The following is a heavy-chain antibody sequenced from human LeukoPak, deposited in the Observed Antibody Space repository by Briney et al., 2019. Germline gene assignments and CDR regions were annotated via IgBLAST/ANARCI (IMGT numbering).Heavy chain of an antibody. Sequence: SETLSLTCTVSGGSLISHYWSWLRQTPGKGLEWIGYIYDFGSTDYNPSLKSRVTMSVDTSKNEFSLKLSSVTAADTAVYYCAGAVGALLTWAFWGQGTLVTVS. D-gene: IGHD1-26*01. CDR3: AGAVGALLTWAF. V-gene: IGHV4-59*11. J-gene: IGHJ4*02. CDR1: GGSLISHY. CDR2: IYDFGST.